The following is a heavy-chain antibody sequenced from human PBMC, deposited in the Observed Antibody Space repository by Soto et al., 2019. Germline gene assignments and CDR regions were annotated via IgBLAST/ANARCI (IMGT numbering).Heavy chain of an antibody. D-gene: IGHD1-26*01. CDR3: ARNPSCYAMAV. Sequence: ASVRGSCKASGYTFTSYAMHWVRQAPGQRLEWMGWINAGNGNTKYSQKYQGRVTITRDTSASTAYTELSSLRSEDTAGYYCARNPSCYAMAVWGQGPTVT. J-gene: IGHJ6*02. V-gene: IGHV1-3*01. CDR1: GYTFTSYA. CDR2: INAGNGNT.